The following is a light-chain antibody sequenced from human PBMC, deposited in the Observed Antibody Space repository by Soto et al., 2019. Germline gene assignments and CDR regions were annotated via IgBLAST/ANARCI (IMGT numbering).Light chain of an antibody. Sequence: QSVLTQPASVSGSPGQSITISCSGTSSDVGTYNLVSWYQQYPGKAPRLMIYEVTKRPSGVSNRFSGSKSGNTASLTISGLQPEDEADYYCCSYAGSSSSMFGTGTKVTVL. CDR1: SSDVGTYNL. CDR3: CSYAGSSSSM. V-gene: IGLV2-23*02. J-gene: IGLJ1*01. CDR2: EVT.